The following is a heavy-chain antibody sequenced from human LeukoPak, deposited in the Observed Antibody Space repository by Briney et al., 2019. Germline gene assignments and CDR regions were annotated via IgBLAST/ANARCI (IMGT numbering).Heavy chain of an antibody. V-gene: IGHV3-11*04. CDR2: IDLSGNVK. CDR1: GFIFSDYY. CDR3: ARMGFQLVYDY. Sequence: GGSLRLSCAASGFIFSDYYMSWVRQAPGKGLEWLSYIDLSGNVKYYVDSVKGRFTISRDNAKNSLHLQMDSLRAEDTAVYYCARMGFQLVYDYWGQGILVTVSS. J-gene: IGHJ4*02. D-gene: IGHD2-2*02.